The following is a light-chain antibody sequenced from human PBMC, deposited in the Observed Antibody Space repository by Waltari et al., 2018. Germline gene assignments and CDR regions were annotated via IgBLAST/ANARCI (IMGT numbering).Light chain of an antibody. V-gene: IGKV1-33*01. CDR2: DAS. J-gene: IGKJ2*02. Sequence: DIQLTQSPSSLSASVGDRVSITCRASQDITTSLNWYQQKPGKAPNLLIYDASTLAAGVPARFSGSRSETDSTFTINNLQPEDVATYYGQRPDAIPPCTFEQGTKLQI. CDR1: QDITTS. CDR3: QRPDAIPPCT.